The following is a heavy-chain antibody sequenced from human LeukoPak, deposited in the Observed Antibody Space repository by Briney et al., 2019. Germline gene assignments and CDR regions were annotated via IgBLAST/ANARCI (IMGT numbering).Heavy chain of an antibody. CDR3: ARQFSHDSSGYYYNWFDP. J-gene: IGHJ5*02. CDR2: IYYSGST. Sequence: SETLSLTCTVSGGSISSSSYYWGWIRQPPGKGLEWIGSIYYSGSTYYNPSLKSRVTISVDTSKNQFSLKLSSVTAADTAVYYCARQFSHDSSGYYYNWFDPWGQGSLVTVSA. V-gene: IGHV4-39*01. CDR1: GGSISSSSYY. D-gene: IGHD3-22*01.